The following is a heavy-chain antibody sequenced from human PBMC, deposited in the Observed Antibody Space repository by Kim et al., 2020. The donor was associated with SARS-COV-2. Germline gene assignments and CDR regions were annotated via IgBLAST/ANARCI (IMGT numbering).Heavy chain of an antibody. J-gene: IGHJ4*02. CDR3: ARANRGAVADEDY. CDR1: GFTFSSFW. D-gene: IGHD6-19*01. V-gene: IGHV3-7*03. Sequence: GGSLRLSCAASGFTFSSFWMGWVRQAPGKGLEWLATIKEDGSEKYYVDSVKGRFTISRDNAENSLYLQMNSLKAADTAVYYCARANRGAVADEDYWGRGTLVTVSS. CDR2: IKEDGSEK.